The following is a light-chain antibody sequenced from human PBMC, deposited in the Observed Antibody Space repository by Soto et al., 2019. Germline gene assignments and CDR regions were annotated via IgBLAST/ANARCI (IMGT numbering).Light chain of an antibody. CDR2: GAS. CDR1: QSVSSN. J-gene: IGKJ1*01. Sequence: EIVMTPSPASLSVSPGEKATLSCRASQSVSSNLAWYQQKPGQAPRLLIYGASSRATGIPDRFSGSGSGTDFTLTISRLEPEDFAVYYCQHYGSSLWTFGQGTKVDIK. CDR3: QHYGSSLWT. V-gene: IGKV3-20*01.